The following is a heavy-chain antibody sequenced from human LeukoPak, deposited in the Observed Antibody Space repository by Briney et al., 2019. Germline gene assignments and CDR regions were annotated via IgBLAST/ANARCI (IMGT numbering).Heavy chain of an antibody. J-gene: IGHJ4*02. Sequence: SETLSLTCAVPGGSFSSYYWSWIRQPPGKGLEWIGYIYNSGSTYYNPSLKSRVTISLDTSKNQFSLKLSSVTAADTAIYYCATFKGSPYTYGPYYFDYWGQGTLVTVSS. D-gene: IGHD5-18*01. CDR2: IYNSGST. CDR3: ATFKGSPYTYGPYYFDY. CDR1: GGSFSSYY. V-gene: IGHV4-59*01.